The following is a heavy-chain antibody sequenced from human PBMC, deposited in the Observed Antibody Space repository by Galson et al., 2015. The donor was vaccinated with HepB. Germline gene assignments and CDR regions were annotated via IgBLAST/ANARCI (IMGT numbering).Heavy chain of an antibody. J-gene: IGHJ6*02. D-gene: IGHD1-14*01. CDR2: ISGGGTTP. CDR3: AKPRRDTTMEYGGGRLKPPEEHCYKYGMDG. V-gene: IGHV3-23*01. Sequence: SLRLSCAVSGLTFSNFAMTWVRQAPGKGLEWVAGISGGGTTPYYADSVKGRFTISRDNSKNTLYLQMNRLRAEDTAVYYCAKPRRDTTMEYGGGRLKPPEEHCYKYGMDGWGHGTTVTVSS. CDR1: GLTFSNFA.